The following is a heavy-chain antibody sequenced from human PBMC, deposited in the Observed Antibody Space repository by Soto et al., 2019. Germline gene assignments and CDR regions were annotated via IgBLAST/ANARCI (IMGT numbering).Heavy chain of an antibody. Sequence: LSLTCAVSGGSISSGGYSWSWIRQPPGKGLEWIGYIYHSGSTYYNPSLKSRVTISVDRSKNQFSLKLSSVTAADTAVYYCARGSGSYYKSFDYWGQGTLVTVSS. CDR2: IYHSGST. CDR1: GGSISSGGYS. CDR3: ARGSGSYYKSFDY. V-gene: IGHV4-30-2*01. J-gene: IGHJ4*02. D-gene: IGHD3-10*01.